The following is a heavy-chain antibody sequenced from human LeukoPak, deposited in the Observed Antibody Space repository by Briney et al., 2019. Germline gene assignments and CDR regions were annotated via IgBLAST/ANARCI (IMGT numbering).Heavy chain of an antibody. J-gene: IGHJ3*02. D-gene: IGHD6-19*01. CDR3: ARVWLISNDAFDI. Sequence: EPGGSLRLSCAASGFTFSSYWMHWVRHAPGKGLVWVSRINSDGSSTSYADSVKGRFTISRDNAKNTLYLQMNSLRAEDTAVYYCARVWLISNDAFDIWGQGTMVTVSS. CDR2: INSDGSST. V-gene: IGHV3-74*01. CDR1: GFTFSSYW.